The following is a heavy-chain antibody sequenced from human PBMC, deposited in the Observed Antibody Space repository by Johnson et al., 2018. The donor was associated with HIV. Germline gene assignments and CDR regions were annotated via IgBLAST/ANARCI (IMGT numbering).Heavy chain of an antibody. V-gene: IGHV3-73*01. CDR2: IRSKGVTYAT. J-gene: IGHJ3*02. CDR3: TKFVGYCSGGGCYTPGDI. CDR1: GFTFSGSA. Sequence: VHLVESGGGLVQPGGSLKLACAASGFTFSGSALHWVRQASGKGLEWIGHIRSKGVTYATAYAASVKGRFIISRDDSQNTAYLQMNSLRTEDTAVYYCTKFVGYCSGGGCYTPGDIWGQGTMVTVSS. D-gene: IGHD2-15*01.